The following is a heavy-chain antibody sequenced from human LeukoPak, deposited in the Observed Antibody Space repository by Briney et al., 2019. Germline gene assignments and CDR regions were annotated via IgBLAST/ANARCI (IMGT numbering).Heavy chain of an antibody. D-gene: IGHD1-26*01. CDR2: ISYDGSNK. CDR3: ARDFYSGSYQRKNWFDP. Sequence: PGGSLRLSCAASGFTFSSYAMHWVRQGPGKGLEWVAVISYDGSNKYYADSVKGRFTISRDNSKNTLYLQMNSLRAEDTAVYYCARDFYSGSYQRKNWFDPWGQGTLVTVSS. V-gene: IGHV3-30-3*01. J-gene: IGHJ5*02. CDR1: GFTFSSYA.